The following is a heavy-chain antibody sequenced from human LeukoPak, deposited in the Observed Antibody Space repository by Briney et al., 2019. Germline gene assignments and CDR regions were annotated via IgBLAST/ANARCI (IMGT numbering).Heavy chain of an antibody. CDR2: ISAYNGNT. CDR1: GYTFTSYG. CDR3: ARFRSYYGSGSYYNLVSGYFDY. D-gene: IGHD3-10*01. Sequence: ASVKVSCKASGYTFTSYGISWVRQAPEQGLEWMGWISAYNGNTNYAQKLQGRVTMTTDTSTSTAYMELRSLRSDDTAVYYCARFRSYYGSGSYYNLVSGYFDYWGQGTLVTVSS. J-gene: IGHJ4*02. V-gene: IGHV1-18*01.